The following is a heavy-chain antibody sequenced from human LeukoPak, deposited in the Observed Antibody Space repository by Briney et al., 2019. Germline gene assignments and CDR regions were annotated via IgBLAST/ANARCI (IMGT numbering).Heavy chain of an antibody. CDR1: GFTFSRYW. J-gene: IGHJ4*02. CDR3: ARGLSSSSWYY. D-gene: IGHD6-13*01. Sequence: PGGSLRLSCAASGFTFSRYWMTWVRQAPEKGLEWVANIKTDGSEKVYVDSLKGRFTISRDNARNSVYLQLNSLRAEDTAVYYCARGLSSSSWYYWGQGTLVTVSS. V-gene: IGHV3-7*01. CDR2: IKTDGSEK.